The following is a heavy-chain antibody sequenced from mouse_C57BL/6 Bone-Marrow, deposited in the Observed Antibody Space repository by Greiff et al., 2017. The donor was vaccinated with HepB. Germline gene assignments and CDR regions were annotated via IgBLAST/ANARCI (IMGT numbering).Heavy chain of an antibody. CDR2: IDPENGDT. Sequence: EVKLQESGAELVRPGASVKLSCTASGFNIKDDYMHWVKQRPEQGLEWIGWIDPENGDTEYASKFQGKATITADTSSNTAYLQLSSLTSEDTAVYYCTPYSKGFAYWGQGTLVTVSA. CDR1: GFNIKDDY. CDR3: TPYSKGFAY. D-gene: IGHD2-5*01. V-gene: IGHV14-4*01. J-gene: IGHJ3*01.